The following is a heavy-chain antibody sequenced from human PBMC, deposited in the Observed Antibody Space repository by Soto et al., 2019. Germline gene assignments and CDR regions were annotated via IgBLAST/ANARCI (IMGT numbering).Heavy chain of an antibody. CDR1: GFTFTSSA. CDR3: AADRDCTSTTCYPYNFDS. D-gene: IGHD2-2*01. J-gene: IGHJ4*02. V-gene: IGHV1-58*01. CDR2: IVVGSGNT. Sequence: ASVKVSCKASGFTFTSSAVQWVRQARGQRPEWIGWIVVGSGNTDYAQKFQERVTITRDMSTSTAYMELSSLRSEDTAVYYCAADRDCTSTTCYPYNFDSWGQGTLVTVSS.